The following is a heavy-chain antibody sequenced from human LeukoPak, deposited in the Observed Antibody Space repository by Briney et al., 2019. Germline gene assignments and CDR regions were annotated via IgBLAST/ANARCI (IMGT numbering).Heavy chain of an antibody. D-gene: IGHD4-11*01. Sequence: GGSLRLSCAASGFPFSSYSMNWVRQAPGKGLEWVSSISSSSSYIYYAASVKGRFTISRDNAKNSLYLQMNSLRAEDTAVYYCARWLTTDDAFDIWGQGTMVTVSS. J-gene: IGHJ3*02. CDR2: ISSSSSYI. CDR1: GFPFSSYS. CDR3: ARWLTTDDAFDI. V-gene: IGHV3-21*01.